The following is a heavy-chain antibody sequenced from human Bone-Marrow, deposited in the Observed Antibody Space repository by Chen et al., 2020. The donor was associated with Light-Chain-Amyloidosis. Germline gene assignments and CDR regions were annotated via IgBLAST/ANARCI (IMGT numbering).Heavy chain of an antibody. Sequence: EVQLVESGGGLLQRGGSPRLSCAASGFAFSSYAMSWVRQGPGKGLEWFSAMSGRGGQRYYGDSVKGRLTISRDNCKNGLVRQRNSLRAEDTAVYYCAKDISYDDIGPGYPADAFDIWGQGTMVTVSS. V-gene: IGHV3-23*02. CDR1: GFAFSSYA. J-gene: IGHJ3*02. CDR2: MSGRGGQR. D-gene: IGHD3-9*01. CDR3: AKDISYDDIGPGYPADAFDI.